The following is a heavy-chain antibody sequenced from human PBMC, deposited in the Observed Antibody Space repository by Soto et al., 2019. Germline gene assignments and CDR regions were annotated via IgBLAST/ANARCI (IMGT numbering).Heavy chain of an antibody. D-gene: IGHD4-17*01. CDR1: GFTFSSYG. V-gene: IGHV3-30*18. CDR2: ISYDGSNK. Sequence: GGSLRLSCAASGFTFSSYGMHWVRQAPGKGLEWVAVISYDGSNKYYADSVKGRFTISRDNSKNTLYLQMNSLRAEDTAVYYCAKDRDNDYGIDYWGQGTLVTVSS. J-gene: IGHJ4*02. CDR3: AKDRDNDYGIDY.